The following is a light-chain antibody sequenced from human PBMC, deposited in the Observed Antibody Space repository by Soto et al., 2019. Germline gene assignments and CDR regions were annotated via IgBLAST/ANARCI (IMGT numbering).Light chain of an antibody. CDR3: QHYNSYSEA. Sequence: EIVMTQSPATLSVSSGERATLSCRASQSVNSNLAWYQHKPGQAPRLLIYGASTKASGIPARFSGSRSGTELTLSISSLQPDDFATYYCQHYNSYSEAFGQGTKVDIK. J-gene: IGKJ1*01. V-gene: IGKV3-15*01. CDR2: GAS. CDR1: QSVNSN.